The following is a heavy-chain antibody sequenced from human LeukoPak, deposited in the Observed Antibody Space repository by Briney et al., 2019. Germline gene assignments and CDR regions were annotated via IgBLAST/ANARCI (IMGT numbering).Heavy chain of an antibody. CDR2: INPNSGGT. V-gene: IGHV1-2*02. CDR3: ARYDILTGYSWFDP. CDR1: GYTFTGYY. D-gene: IGHD3-9*01. Sequence: ASVKVSCTASGYTFTGYYMHWVRQAPGQGLEWMGWINPNSGGTNYAQKFQGRVTMTRDTSISTAYMELSRLRSDDTAVYYCARYDILTGYSWFDPWGQGTLVTVSS. J-gene: IGHJ5*02.